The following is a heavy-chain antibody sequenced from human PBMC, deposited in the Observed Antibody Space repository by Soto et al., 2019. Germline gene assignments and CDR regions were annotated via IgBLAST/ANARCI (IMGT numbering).Heavy chain of an antibody. J-gene: IGHJ4*02. Sequence: VGSLRLSCAASGFTFSSYGMHWVRQAPGKGLEWVAVIWYDGSNKYYADSVKGRFTISRDNSKKTLYLQMNSLRAEDTAVYYCAWAIAAAGPFDYWGQGTLVTVSS. CDR3: AWAIAAAGPFDY. D-gene: IGHD6-13*01. V-gene: IGHV3-33*01. CDR2: IWYDGSNK. CDR1: GFTFSSYG.